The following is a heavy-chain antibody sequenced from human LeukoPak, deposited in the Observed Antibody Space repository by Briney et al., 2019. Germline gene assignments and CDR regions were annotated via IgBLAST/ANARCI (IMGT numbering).Heavy chain of an antibody. CDR2: ISDSGGST. CDR1: GFTFSSYA. V-gene: IGHV3-23*01. D-gene: IGHD1-26*01. J-gene: IGHJ4*02. Sequence: GGVLRLSCAASGFTFSSYAMSWVRQAPGKGLEWVSGISDSGGSTYYADSVKGRFTISRDNSKNTLYLQMGSLRAEDMAVYYCARGDSGSLSFDYWGQGTLVTVSS. CDR3: ARGDSGSLSFDY.